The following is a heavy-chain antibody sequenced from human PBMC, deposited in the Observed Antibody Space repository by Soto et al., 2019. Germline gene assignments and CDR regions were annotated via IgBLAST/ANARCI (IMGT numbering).Heavy chain of an antibody. D-gene: IGHD2-8*01. Sequence: SSETLSLTCAVYCGSFSGYYWSWIRQPPGKGLEWIGEINHSGSTNYNPSLKSRVTISVDTSKNQFSLKLSSVTAADTAVYYCARGPLSMVYASVRHWYFDLWGRGTLVTVSS. J-gene: IGHJ2*01. CDR2: INHSGST. CDR3: ARGPLSMVYASVRHWYFDL. CDR1: CGSFSGYY. V-gene: IGHV4-34*01.